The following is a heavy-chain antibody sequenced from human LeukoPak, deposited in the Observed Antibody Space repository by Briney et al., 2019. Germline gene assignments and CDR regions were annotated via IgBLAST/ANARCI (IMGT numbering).Heavy chain of an antibody. Sequence: ASVKVSCKASGYTFTSYAMNWVRQAPGQGLEWTGWINTNTGNPTYAQGFTGRFVFSLDTSVSTAYLQISSLKAEDTAVYYCARFPAAMVVEHPDAFDIWGQGTMVTVSS. D-gene: IGHD5-18*01. CDR2: INTNTGNP. V-gene: IGHV7-4-1*02. CDR1: GYTFTSYA. J-gene: IGHJ3*02. CDR3: ARFPAAMVVEHPDAFDI.